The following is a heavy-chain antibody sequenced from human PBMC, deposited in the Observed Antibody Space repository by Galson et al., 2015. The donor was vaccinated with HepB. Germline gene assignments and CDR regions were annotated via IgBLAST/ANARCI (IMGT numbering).Heavy chain of an antibody. CDR1: GDSVSSNSAA. CDR2: TYYRSKWYN. J-gene: IGHJ4*02. Sequence: CAISGDSVSSNSAAWNWIRQSPSRGLKWLGRTYYRSKWYNDYAVSVKSRITINPDTSKNQFSLQLNSVTPEDTAVYYCARVSGYSYEGSYYFDYWGQGTLVTVSS. V-gene: IGHV6-1*01. D-gene: IGHD5-18*01. CDR3: ARVSGYSYEGSYYFDY.